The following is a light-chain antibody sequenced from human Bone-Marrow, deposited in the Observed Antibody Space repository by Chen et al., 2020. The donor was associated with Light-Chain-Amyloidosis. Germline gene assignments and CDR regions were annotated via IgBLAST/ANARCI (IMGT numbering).Light chain of an antibody. CDR1: QTISSHY. Sequence: IVWTQSPGTLSLSPGEGDNLSCRASQTISSHYLTWYQQKFGQAPRILIYGSSSRATGIPDRFTGSGSGTDFTLTINRLDPEEFAMYYCQQYDTSPLTFGGGTKVEIK. V-gene: IGKV3-20*01. J-gene: IGKJ4*01. CDR2: GSS. CDR3: QQYDTSPLT.